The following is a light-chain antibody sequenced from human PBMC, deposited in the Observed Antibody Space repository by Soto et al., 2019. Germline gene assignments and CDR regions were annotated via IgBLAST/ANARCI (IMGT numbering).Light chain of an antibody. Sequence: QSALTQPASVSGSPGQSITISCTGTSSDVGGYNYVSWYQQYPGKAPKLMIYDVSNRPSGVSKRFSGSKSGNTASQTISGRQAEDEADYYCSSYTSSITLVFGGGTKLTVL. CDR1: SSDVGGYNY. CDR2: DVS. CDR3: SSYTSSITLV. V-gene: IGLV2-14*01. J-gene: IGLJ2*01.